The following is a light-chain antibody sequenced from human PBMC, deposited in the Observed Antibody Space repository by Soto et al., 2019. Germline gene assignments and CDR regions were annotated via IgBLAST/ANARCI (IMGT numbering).Light chain of an antibody. CDR3: QQYGGSPWT. V-gene: IGKV3-20*01. J-gene: IGKJ1*01. CDR2: GAS. Sequence: EIVLTQSPGTLSLSPGDRATLSCRASQSVSSSYLAWYQKKPGQAPRLLIYGASIRDTGIPDRFSGSGSGTDFTLTISRLEPEDFAVYYCQQYGGSPWTFGQGTKVEIK. CDR1: QSVSSSY.